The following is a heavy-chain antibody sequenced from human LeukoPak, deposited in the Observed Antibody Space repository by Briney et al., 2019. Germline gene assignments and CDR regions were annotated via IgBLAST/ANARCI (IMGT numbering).Heavy chain of an antibody. Sequence: SGGSVSSGTYNXSWLRQPPGTGLECIGYIYYSGSTNYNPSLKSRVTISVDTSKNQFSLKLSSVTAADTAVYYCARQDSRDAFDIWGQGTMVTVSS. D-gene: IGHD3/OR15-3a*01. CDR3: ARQDSRDAFDI. J-gene: IGHJ3*02. CDR2: IYYSGST. CDR1: GGSVSSGTYN. V-gene: IGHV4-61*01.